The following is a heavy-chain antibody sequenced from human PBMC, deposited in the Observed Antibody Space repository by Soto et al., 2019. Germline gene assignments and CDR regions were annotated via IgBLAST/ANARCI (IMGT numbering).Heavy chain of an antibody. V-gene: IGHV4-34*01. CDR1: GGSFSGYY. CDR3: ARVARGTVTTLRYYYYMDV. J-gene: IGHJ6*03. Sequence: SETLSLTCAVYGGSFSGYYLSWIRQPPGKGLERIGEINHSGSTNYNPSLKSRVTISVDTSKNQFSLKLSSVTAADTAVYYCARVARGTVTTLRYYYYMDVWGKGTTVS. CDR2: INHSGST. D-gene: IGHD4-17*01.